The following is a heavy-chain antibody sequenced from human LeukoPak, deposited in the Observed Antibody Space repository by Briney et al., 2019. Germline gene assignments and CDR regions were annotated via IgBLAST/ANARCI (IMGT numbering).Heavy chain of an antibody. D-gene: IGHD3-10*01. CDR3: ARESSGTYYNPLGYMDV. J-gene: IGHJ6*03. CDR1: GGSISLNC. V-gene: IGHV4-4*07. Sequence: SETLPLTCTVSGGSISLNCWNWIRQPAGKGLEWIGRIFTSGIANYNPSLKSRVTMSVDTSKNQFSLNLSSVTAADTAVYYCARESSGTYYNPLGYMDVWGKGSTVTVSS. CDR2: IFTSGIA.